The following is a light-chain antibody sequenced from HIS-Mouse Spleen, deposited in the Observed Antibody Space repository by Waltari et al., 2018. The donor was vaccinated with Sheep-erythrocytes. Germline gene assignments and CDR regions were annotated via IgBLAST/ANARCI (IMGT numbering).Light chain of an antibody. CDR1: QSVLYSSNNKNY. CDR3: QQYYSTLGT. V-gene: IGKV4-1*01. CDR2: WAS. Sequence: DIVMTQSPDSLAVSLGERATINCKSSQSVLYSSNNKNYLAWYQQKPGQPPKLLIYWASTWQSGVPDRFSGSGSGTDFTLTISSLQAEDVAVYYCQQYYSTLGTFGQGTKLEIK. J-gene: IGKJ2*02.